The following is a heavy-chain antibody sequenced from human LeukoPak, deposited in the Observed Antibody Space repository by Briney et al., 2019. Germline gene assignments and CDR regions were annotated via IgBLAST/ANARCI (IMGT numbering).Heavy chain of an antibody. CDR3: AAVVAATQSPYFDY. V-gene: IGHV4-59*08. CDR1: GGSISSYY. J-gene: IGHJ4*02. D-gene: IGHD2-15*01. Sequence: SQTLSLTCTVSGGSISSYYWSWIRQPPGKGLEWIGYIYYSGSTNYNPSLKSRVTISVDTSKNQFSLKLSSVTAADTAVYYCAAVVAATQSPYFDYWGQGTLVTVSS. CDR2: IYYSGST.